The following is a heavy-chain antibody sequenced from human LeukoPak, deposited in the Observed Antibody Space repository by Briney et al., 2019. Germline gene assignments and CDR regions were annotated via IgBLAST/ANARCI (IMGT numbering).Heavy chain of an antibody. Sequence: PGRSLRLSCAASGFTFSSYAMHWVRQAPGKGLEWVAVISYDGSNKYYADSVKGRFTISRDNSKNTLYLQMNSLRAEDTAVYYCARRLWEYFDYWGQGTLVTVPS. CDR2: ISYDGSNK. CDR3: ARRLWEYFDY. CDR1: GFTFSSYA. J-gene: IGHJ4*02. V-gene: IGHV3-30*04. D-gene: IGHD5-18*01.